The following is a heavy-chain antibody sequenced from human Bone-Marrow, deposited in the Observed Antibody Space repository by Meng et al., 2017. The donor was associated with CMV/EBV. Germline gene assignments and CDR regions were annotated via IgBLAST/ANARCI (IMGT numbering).Heavy chain of an antibody. CDR3: ARDFTFHYGGAFDI. Sequence: GESLKISCAASGFTFSSYEMNWVRQAPGKGLEWVSSISSSSSYIYYADSVKGRFTISRDNAKNSLYLQMNSLRAEDTAVYYCARDFTFHYGGAFDIWGQGTMVTIAS. CDR2: ISSSSSYI. J-gene: IGHJ3*02. CDR1: GFTFSSYE. V-gene: IGHV3-21*01. D-gene: IGHD3-16*01.